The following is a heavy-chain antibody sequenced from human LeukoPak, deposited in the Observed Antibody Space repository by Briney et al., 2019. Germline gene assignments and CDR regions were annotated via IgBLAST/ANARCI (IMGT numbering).Heavy chain of an antibody. V-gene: IGHV5-51*01. CDR2: IYPGDSDI. CDR1: GYSFTSYW. CDR3: ASGTVTRLSAFDI. J-gene: IGHJ3*02. Sequence: GESLKISCKGSGYSFTSYWIGWVRQMPGKGLEWMGIIYPGDSDIRYSPSFQGQVTISANKSISTAYLQWSSLKASDTAMYYCASGTVTRLSAFDIWGQGTMVTVSS. D-gene: IGHD4-17*01.